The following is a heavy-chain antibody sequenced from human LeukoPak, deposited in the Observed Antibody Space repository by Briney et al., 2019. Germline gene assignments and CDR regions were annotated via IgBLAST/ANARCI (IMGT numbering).Heavy chain of an antibody. Sequence: HSGRSLRLSCAASGFTFSRSGIHWVRQAPGRGLEWVAVISYDERDEYYADSVKGRFTISRDNSKNTLYLQMNSLRAEDTAVYYCAKDSKGSGTYYDRYSDYWGQGTLVTVSS. CDR1: GFTFSRSG. V-gene: IGHV3-30*18. D-gene: IGHD3-10*01. CDR3: AKDSKGSGTYYDRYSDY. CDR2: ISYDERDE. J-gene: IGHJ4*02.